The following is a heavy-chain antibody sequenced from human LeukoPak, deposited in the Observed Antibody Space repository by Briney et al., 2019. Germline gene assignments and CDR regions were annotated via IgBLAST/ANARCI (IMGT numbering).Heavy chain of an antibody. CDR1: GYTFTSYG. CDR3: ARGPYYDILTGYWTYYFDY. J-gene: IGHJ4*02. CDR2: ISAYNGNT. D-gene: IGHD3-9*01. Sequence: VASVKVSCKASGYTFTSYGISWVRQAPGQGLEWMGWISAYNGNTNYAQKLQGRVTMTTDTSTSTAYMELRSLRSDDTAVYYCARGPYYDILTGYWTYYFDYWGQGTLVTVSS. V-gene: IGHV1-18*01.